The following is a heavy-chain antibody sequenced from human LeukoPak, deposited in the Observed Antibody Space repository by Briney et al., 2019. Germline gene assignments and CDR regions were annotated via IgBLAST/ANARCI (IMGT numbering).Heavy chain of an antibody. CDR2: INPNSGGT. D-gene: IGHD3-10*01. CDR1: GYTFTGYY. Sequence: ASVKLSCKASGYTFTGYYMHWVRQAPGQGLEWMGWINPNSGGTNYAQKFQGRVTMTRDTSISTAYMELSRLRSDDTAVYYCARDPATLWFGERARYYFDYWGQGTLVTVSS. J-gene: IGHJ4*02. V-gene: IGHV1-2*02. CDR3: ARDPATLWFGERARYYFDY.